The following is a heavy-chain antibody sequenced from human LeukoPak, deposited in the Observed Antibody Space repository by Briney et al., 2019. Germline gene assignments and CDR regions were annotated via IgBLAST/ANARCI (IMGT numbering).Heavy chain of an antibody. CDR1: GFTFSSYS. J-gene: IGHJ5*02. CDR2: VSSSSSTI. D-gene: IGHD1-26*01. Sequence: GGSLRLSCAASGFTFSSYSMNWVRQAPGKGLEWVSYVSSSSSTIYYADSVKGRFTISRDNAKNSLYLQMNSLRAEDTAVYYCGREISGSYYSNWFDPWGQGTLVTVSS. V-gene: IGHV3-48*01. CDR3: GREISGSYYSNWFDP.